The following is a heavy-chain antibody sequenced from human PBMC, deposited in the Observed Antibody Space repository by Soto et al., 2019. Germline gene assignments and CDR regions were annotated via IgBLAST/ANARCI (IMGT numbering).Heavy chain of an antibody. CDR3: ARYTYDLDV. Sequence: EVQLVASGGGLVQPGGSLRLSCAASGFSVGANFMIWVRQAPGKGLEWVAVIYSGGSTNYADSGKGRFTISRHNSENTLYLQISSLRPQYTATYYCARYTYDLDVWGQGTTVTVS. D-gene: IGHD1-20*01. CDR2: IYSGGST. J-gene: IGHJ6*02. CDR1: GFSVGANF. V-gene: IGHV3-53*04.